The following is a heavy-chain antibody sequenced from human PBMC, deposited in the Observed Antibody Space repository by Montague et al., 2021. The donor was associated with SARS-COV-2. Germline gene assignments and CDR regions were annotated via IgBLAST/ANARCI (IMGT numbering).Heavy chain of an antibody. CDR2: IYYSGST. CDR3: ARVGRQQLVRLSGMDV. CDR1: GGSISSYY. J-gene: IGHJ6*02. D-gene: IGHD6-13*01. V-gene: IGHV4-59*12. Sequence: SETLSLTCTVSGGSISSYYWSWIRQPPGKGLEWIGYIYYSGSTYYNPSLKSRVTISVDTSKNQFSLKLSSVTAADTAVYYRARVGRQQLVRLSGMDVWGQGTTVTVSS.